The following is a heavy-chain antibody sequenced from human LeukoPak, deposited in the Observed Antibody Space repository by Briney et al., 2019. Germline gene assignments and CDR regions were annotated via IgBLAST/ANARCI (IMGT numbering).Heavy chain of an antibody. D-gene: IGHD5-18*01. CDR3: AKGVGDTAMVSAFDY. V-gene: IGHV3-30*18. Sequence: GGSLRLSCAASGFTFSSYGMHWVRQAPGKGLEWVAVISYDGGNKYYADSVKGRFTVSRDNSKNTLYLQMNSLRAEDTAVYYCAKGVGDTAMVSAFDYWGQGTLVTVSS. CDR2: ISYDGGNK. CDR1: GFTFSSYG. J-gene: IGHJ4*02.